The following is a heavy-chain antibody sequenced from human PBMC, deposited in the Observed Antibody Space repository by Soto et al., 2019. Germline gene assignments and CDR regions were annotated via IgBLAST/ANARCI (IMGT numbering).Heavy chain of an antibody. CDR2: INSDGSST. CDR3: ARGLNYYGSSGGLGY. CDR1: GFTFSSYW. D-gene: IGHD3-22*01. J-gene: IGHJ4*02. V-gene: IGHV3-74*01. Sequence: PGGSLRLSCAASGFTFSSYWMHWVRQAPGKGLVWVARINSDGSSTNYADSVKGRFTISRDNAKNTLYLQMNSLRAEDTAVYSCARGLNYYGSSGGLGYWGQGTLVTVSS.